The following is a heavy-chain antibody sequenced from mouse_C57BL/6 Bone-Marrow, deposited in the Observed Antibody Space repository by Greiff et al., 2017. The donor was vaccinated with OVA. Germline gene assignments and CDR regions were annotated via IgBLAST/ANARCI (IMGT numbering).Heavy chain of an antibody. CDR3: KRKDFCCSICVH. J-gene: IGHJ2*01. V-gene: IGHV1-5*01. Sequence: EVQLQQSGTVLARPGASVKMSCKTSGYTFTSYWMHWVKQRPGQGLEWIGAIYPGNSDTSYNQKFKGKAKLTAVTSASTAYLELSSLTTEDCAVYYDKRKDFCCSICVHGGRGTTLSVS. CDR1: GYTFTSYW. CDR2: IYPGNSDT. D-gene: IGHD1-1*01.